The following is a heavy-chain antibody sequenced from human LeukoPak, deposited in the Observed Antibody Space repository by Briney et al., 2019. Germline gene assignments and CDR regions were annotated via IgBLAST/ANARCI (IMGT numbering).Heavy chain of an antibody. J-gene: IGHJ3*02. CDR3: ASKYCSSTSCSTNAFDI. Sequence: ASVKVSCKASGGTFSSYAISWVRQAPGQGLEWMGGIIPIFGTANYAQKFQGRVTITTDESTSTAYMELSSLRSEDTAVYYCASKYCSSTSCSTNAFDIWGQGTMVTVSS. D-gene: IGHD2-2*02. V-gene: IGHV1-69*05. CDR1: GGTFSSYA. CDR2: IIPIFGTA.